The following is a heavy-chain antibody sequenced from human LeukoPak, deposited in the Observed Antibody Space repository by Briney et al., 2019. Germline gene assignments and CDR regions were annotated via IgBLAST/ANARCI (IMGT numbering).Heavy chain of an antibody. CDR3: ARVGHYYGSGSYWENDAFDI. CDR1: GYTFTSYY. CDR2: INPSGGST. D-gene: IGHD3-10*01. J-gene: IGHJ3*02. V-gene: IGHV1-46*01. Sequence: ASVKVSCKASGYTFTSYYMHWVRQAPGQGPEWMGIINPSGGSTSYAQKFQGRVTMTRDMSTSTVYMELSSLRSEDTAVYYCARVGHYYGSGSYWENDAFDIWGQGTMVTVSS.